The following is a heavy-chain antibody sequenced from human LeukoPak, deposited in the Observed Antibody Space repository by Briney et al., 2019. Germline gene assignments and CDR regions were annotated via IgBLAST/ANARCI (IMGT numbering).Heavy chain of an antibody. CDR3: YGANAEH. CDR1: GFTFSSYW. V-gene: IGHV3-74*03. Sequence: GGSLRLSCAASGFTFSSYWMHWVRHAPGKGLVWVSGTNTDGSSTMYADSVKGRFTIARDNAKNTLYLQMNSLRAEDTAVYYCYGANAEHWGQGTLVTV. D-gene: IGHD4-23*01. CDR2: TNTDGSST. J-gene: IGHJ1*01.